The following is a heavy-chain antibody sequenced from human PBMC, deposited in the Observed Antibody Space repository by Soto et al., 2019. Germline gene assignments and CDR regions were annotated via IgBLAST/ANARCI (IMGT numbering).Heavy chain of an antibody. Sequence: SDTLSLTCTVSGGSISSGGYYWSWIRQHPGKGLEWIGYIYYSGSTYYNPSLKSRVTISVDTSKNQFSLKLSSVTAADTAVYYCARSRGRRNFDWLKDLDYWGQGILVTVSS. D-gene: IGHD3-9*01. J-gene: IGHJ4*02. CDR2: IYYSGST. V-gene: IGHV4-31*03. CDR1: GGSISSGGYY. CDR3: ARSRGRRNFDWLKDLDY.